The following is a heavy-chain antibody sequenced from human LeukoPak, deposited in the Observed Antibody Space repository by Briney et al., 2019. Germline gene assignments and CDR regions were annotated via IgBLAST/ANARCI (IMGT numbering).Heavy chain of an antibody. V-gene: IGHV1-69*13. CDR3: VRDGSYYDSSGYYYLY. D-gene: IGHD3-22*01. Sequence: SVKVSCKASGGTFISYAISWVRQAPGQGLEWMGGITPMFGTANYAQKFQGRVTITADESTSTAYMELSSLRSEDTAVYYCVRDGSYYDSSGYYYLYWGQGTLVTVSS. CDR1: GGTFISYA. CDR2: ITPMFGTA. J-gene: IGHJ4*02.